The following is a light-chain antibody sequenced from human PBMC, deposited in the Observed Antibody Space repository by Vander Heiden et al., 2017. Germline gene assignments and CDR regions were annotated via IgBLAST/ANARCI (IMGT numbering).Light chain of an antibody. J-gene: IGKJ5*01. V-gene: IGKV2-30*01. Sequence: DVVMTQSPLSLPVTLGQPASISCRSSQSLVYSDGNTYVNWFQQRPGQSPRSLIYKVANRDSGVPDRFSGSGSGTDFTLKISRVEAEDVGVYYCMQGTHWPPITFGQGTRLEIK. CDR1: QSLVYSDGNTY. CDR3: MQGTHWPPIT. CDR2: KVA.